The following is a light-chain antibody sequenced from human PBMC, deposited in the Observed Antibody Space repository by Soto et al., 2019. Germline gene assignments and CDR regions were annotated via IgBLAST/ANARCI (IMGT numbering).Light chain of an antibody. V-gene: IGKV3-15*01. CDR1: QSVSSK. Sequence: EIVMTQSQATLSVSPGERATLSCRASQSVSSKLAWYQQKPGQAPRVLIFGPSTRATGIPARFSGSGAGTEFTLTISSLQSEDFAVYYCQHYNDWPPTWTFGQGTRVEIK. CDR2: GPS. J-gene: IGKJ1*01. CDR3: QHYNDWPPTWT.